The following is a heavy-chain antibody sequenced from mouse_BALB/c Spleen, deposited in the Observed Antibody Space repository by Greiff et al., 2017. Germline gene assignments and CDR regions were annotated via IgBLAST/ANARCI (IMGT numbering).Heavy chain of an antibody. J-gene: IGHJ3*01. CDR2: IDPANGNT. CDR1: GFNIKDTY. D-gene: IGHD2-4*01. Sequence: VQLKQSGAELVKPGASVKLSCTASGFNIKDTYMHWVKQRPEQGLEWIGRIDPANGNTKYDPKFQGKATITADTSSNTAYLQLSSLTSEDTAVYYCALVFYDYDEGFAYWGQGTLVTVSA. CDR3: ALVFYDYDEGFAY. V-gene: IGHV14-3*02.